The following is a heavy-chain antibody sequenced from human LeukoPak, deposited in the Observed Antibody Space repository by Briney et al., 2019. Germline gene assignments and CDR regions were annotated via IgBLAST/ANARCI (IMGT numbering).Heavy chain of an antibody. Sequence: PGGSLRVSCAASGFTFSSFWMSWVRQAPGKGLEWVANIKQDGNEKYYVDSVKGRFTISRDNAKNSLYLQMDSLRAEDTAVYYCARLTVTTLPFDYWGQGTVVTVSS. D-gene: IGHD4-17*01. V-gene: IGHV3-7*01. CDR2: IKQDGNEK. CDR1: GFTFSSFW. CDR3: ARLTVTTLPFDY. J-gene: IGHJ4*02.